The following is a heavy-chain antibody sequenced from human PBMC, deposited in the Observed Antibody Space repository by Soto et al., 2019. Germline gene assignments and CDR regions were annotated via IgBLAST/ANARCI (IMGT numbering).Heavy chain of an antibody. J-gene: IGHJ5*02. CDR3: AKDTVPVATPWFDP. V-gene: IGHV3-66*01. CDR1: GFTVSSNY. CDR2: IYSVGST. Sequence: GGSLRLSCAASGFTVSSNYMSWVRQAPGKGLEWVSVIYSVGSTYYADSVKGRFTISRDNSKNTLYLQMNSLRAEDTAVYYCAKDTVPVATPWFDPWGQGTLVTVSS. D-gene: IGHD2-2*01.